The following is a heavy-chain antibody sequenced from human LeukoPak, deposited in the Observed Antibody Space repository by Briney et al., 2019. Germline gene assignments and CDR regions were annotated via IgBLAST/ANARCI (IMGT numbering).Heavy chain of an antibody. CDR2: MNPNSGNT. J-gene: IGHJ4*02. V-gene: IGHV1-8*03. D-gene: IGHD3-22*01. Sequence: ASVKVSCKASGYTFTSYDIDRVRQATGQGLEWMGWMNPNSGNTGYAQKFQGRVTITRNTSISTAYMELSSLRSEDTAVYYCARGNYYDSSGYYYYWGQGTLVTVSS. CDR3: ARGNYYDSSGYYYY. CDR1: GYTFTSYD.